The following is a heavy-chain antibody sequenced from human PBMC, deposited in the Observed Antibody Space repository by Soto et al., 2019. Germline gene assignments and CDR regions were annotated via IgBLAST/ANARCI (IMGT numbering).Heavy chain of an antibody. Sequence: QVQLVESGGGVVQPGRSLRLSCAASGFIFSSYGLHWVRQAPGKGLEWVAAVSYDGSNKYYADSVKGRFIISRDNSKNTVYLQMSSLRAADTSVYYCATGSGDIVVGAFDIWGQGTMVTVSS. V-gene: IGHV3-30-3*01. CDR2: VSYDGSNK. CDR1: GFIFSSYG. D-gene: IGHD2-15*01. CDR3: ATGSGDIVVGAFDI. J-gene: IGHJ3*02.